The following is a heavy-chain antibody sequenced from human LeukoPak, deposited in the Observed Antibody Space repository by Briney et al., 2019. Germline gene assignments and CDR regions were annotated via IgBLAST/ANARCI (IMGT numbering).Heavy chain of an antibody. D-gene: IGHD5-12*01. V-gene: IGHV3-30*02. CDR2: IRYDGSNK. J-gene: IGHJ6*03. CDR3: ARTTEGYAGGPGYSYYYYMDV. Sequence: PGGSLRLSCAASGFTFSSYGMHWVRQAPGKGLEWVAFIRYDGSNKYYADSVKGRFTISRDNSRNILYLLMNNLRAEDTAVYYCARTTEGYAGGPGYSYYYYMDVWGKGTTVTISS. CDR1: GFTFSSYG.